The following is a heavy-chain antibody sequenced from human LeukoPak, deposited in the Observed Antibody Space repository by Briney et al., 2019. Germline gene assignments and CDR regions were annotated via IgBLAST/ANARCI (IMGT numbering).Heavy chain of an antibody. Sequence: SVKVSXKASGGTFSSYAISWVRQAPGQGLEWMGGIFPIFGTANYAQKFQGRVTITADESTSTAYMELSSLRSEDTAVYYCARVRSPRDIVAAFDYWGQGTLVTVSS. J-gene: IGHJ4*02. V-gene: IGHV1-69*13. CDR3: ARVRSPRDIVAAFDY. CDR1: GGTFSSYA. D-gene: IGHD5-12*01. CDR2: IFPIFGTA.